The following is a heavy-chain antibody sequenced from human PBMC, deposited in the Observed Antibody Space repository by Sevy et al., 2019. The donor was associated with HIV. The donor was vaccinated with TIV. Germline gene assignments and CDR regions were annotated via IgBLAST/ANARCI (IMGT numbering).Heavy chain of an antibody. D-gene: IGHD3-22*01. J-gene: IGHJ5*02. CDR3: ARVWNSDYYDSSGPNWFDP. CDR1: GYTFTGYS. CDR2: INSNSGGT. V-gene: IGHV1-2*02. Sequence: ASVKVSCKASGYTFTGYSMHWVRQAPGQGLEWMGWINSNSGGTNYAQKFQGRVTMTRDTSISTAYMELSRLKFVDTAVYYCARVWNSDYYDSSGPNWFDPWGQGTLVTVSS.